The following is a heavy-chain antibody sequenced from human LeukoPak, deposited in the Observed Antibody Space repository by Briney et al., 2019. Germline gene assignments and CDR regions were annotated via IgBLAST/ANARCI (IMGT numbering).Heavy chain of an antibody. D-gene: IGHD3-10*01. V-gene: IGHV3-21*01. Sequence: GGSLRLSCAASGFTFSSYSMNWVRQAPGKGLEWVSSISSSSSYIYYADSVKGRFTISRDNAKNSLYLQMNSLRAEDTAVYYCARDDGSGSYVYFDYRGQGTLVTVSS. CDR2: ISSSSSYI. J-gene: IGHJ4*02. CDR3: ARDDGSGSYVYFDY. CDR1: GFTFSSYS.